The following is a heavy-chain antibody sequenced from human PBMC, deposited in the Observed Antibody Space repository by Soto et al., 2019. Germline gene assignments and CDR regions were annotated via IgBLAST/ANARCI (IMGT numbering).Heavy chain of an antibody. D-gene: IGHD6-13*01. CDR2: ISNNSAYI. Sequence: GGSLRLSCAASGFTFRSFTMNWVRQAPGKGLEWVSTISNNSAYIYYTDALWGRFTISRDNAKNSLHLQMNSLRAEDTAVYYCTRDASRDSSARGWFDPWGPGTLVTVSS. CDR1: GFTFRSFT. V-gene: IGHV3-21*01. J-gene: IGHJ5*02. CDR3: TRDASRDSSARGWFDP.